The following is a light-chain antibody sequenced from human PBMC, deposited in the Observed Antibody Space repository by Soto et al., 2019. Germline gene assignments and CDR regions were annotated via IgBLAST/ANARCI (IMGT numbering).Light chain of an antibody. CDR3: QHSGA. Sequence: EIVLTQSPGTLSLSPGERATLSCRARQSVSSTYLAWYQQKPGQAPRLLIYGASSSATGIPDRFSGSGSGTDFTLTISRPEPEDFAVYYCQHSGAFGQGTKVEIK. CDR2: GAS. J-gene: IGKJ1*01. CDR1: QSVSSTY. V-gene: IGKV3-20*01.